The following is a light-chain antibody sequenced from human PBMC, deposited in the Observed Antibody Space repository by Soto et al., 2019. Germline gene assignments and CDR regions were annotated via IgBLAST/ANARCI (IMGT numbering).Light chain of an antibody. J-gene: IGKJ5*01. CDR1: QSVTDF. Sequence: EIVLTQSPVTLSLSPGERATLSCRASQSVTDFLAWYQQKPGQAPRLLIYDASTRATGIPARFSGSGSGTDFTLAIRRLEPEDSAVYYCQQYGSSPLISFGQGTRLENK. CDR2: DAS. V-gene: IGKV3-20*01. CDR3: QQYGSSPLIS.